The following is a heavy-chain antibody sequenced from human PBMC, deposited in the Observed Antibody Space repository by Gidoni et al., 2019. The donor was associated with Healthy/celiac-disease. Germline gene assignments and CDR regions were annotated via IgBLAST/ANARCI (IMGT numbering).Heavy chain of an antibody. CDR2: IYYSGST. CDR1: GGSISSYY. J-gene: IGHJ6*02. D-gene: IGHD3-10*01. Sequence: QVQLQESGPGLVKPSETLSLTCTVSGGSISSYYWSWIRQPPGKGLEWIGYIYYSGSTNYNPSLKSRVTISVDTSKNQFSLKLSSVTAADTTVYYCARGASGFRYYYYGMDVWGQGTTVTVSS. CDR3: ARGASGFRYYYYGMDV. V-gene: IGHV4-59*01.